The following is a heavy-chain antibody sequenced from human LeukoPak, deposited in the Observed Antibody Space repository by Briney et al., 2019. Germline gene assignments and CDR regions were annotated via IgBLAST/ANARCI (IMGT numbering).Heavy chain of an antibody. CDR3: ATMVRGVDDAFDI. V-gene: IGHV1-24*01. CDR1: GYTLTELS. Sequence: GAPVKVSCKVSGYTLTELSMHWVRQAPGKGLEWMGGFDPEDGETIYAQKFQGRVTMTEDTSTDTAYMELSSLRSEDTAVYYCATMVRGVDDAFDIWGQGTMVTVSS. J-gene: IGHJ3*02. D-gene: IGHD3-10*01. CDR2: FDPEDGET.